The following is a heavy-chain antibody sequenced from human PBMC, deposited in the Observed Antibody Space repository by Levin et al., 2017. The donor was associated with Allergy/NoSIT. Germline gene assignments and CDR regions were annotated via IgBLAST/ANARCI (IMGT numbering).Heavy chain of an antibody. J-gene: IGHJ4*02. D-gene: IGHD6-19*01. CDR1: SGSFSDYS. V-gene: IGHV4-34*01. CDR3: ARSGWGHFDY. Sequence: SQTLSLTCAVYSGSFSDYSWTWIRQPPGKGLEWIGEINHSGSTNYNPSLKSRVTISVDTSKNQFSLKLSSVTAADTAVYYCARSGWGHFDYWGQGTLVTVSS. CDR2: INHSGST.